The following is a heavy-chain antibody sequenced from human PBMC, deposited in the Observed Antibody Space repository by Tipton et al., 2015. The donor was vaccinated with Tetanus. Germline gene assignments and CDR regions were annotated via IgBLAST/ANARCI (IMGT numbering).Heavy chain of an antibody. J-gene: IGHJ4*02. CDR1: GASINTGGYL. D-gene: IGHD1-26*01. CDR3: ARGLPREPFYFDY. Sequence: LRLSCTVSGASINTGGYLWTWLRQHRGEGLEWIGYFYSTQRTSSSPSLKSRVHISVDTSKNQLSLSLTSVTAADTAVYYCARGLPREPFYFDYWGQGTLVTVSS. CDR2: FYSTQRT. V-gene: IGHV4-31*02.